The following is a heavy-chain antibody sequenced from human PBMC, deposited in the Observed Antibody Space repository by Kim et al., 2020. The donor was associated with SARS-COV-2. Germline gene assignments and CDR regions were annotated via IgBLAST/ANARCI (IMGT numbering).Heavy chain of an antibody. CDR3: ARGRVGATRAFDV. V-gene: IGHV4-34*01. D-gene: IGHD1-26*01. J-gene: IGHJ3*01. Sequence: NYSPSLESRVRISIDAPKNQFSLKLTSLTAADAAVYFCARGRVGATRAFDVWGQGTVITVSS.